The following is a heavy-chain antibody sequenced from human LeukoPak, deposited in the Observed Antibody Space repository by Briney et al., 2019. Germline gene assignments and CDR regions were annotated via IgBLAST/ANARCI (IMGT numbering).Heavy chain of an antibody. CDR1: GFTFSKYW. CDR3: ARDQRATASTGSYFDY. V-gene: IGHV3-74*01. D-gene: IGHD1-1*01. Sequence: GGSLRLSCAASGFTFSKYWMLWVRQAPGKGLESVSRINTDGTVTTYADSVKGRFTVSRDNADNTMFLQMNSVRDEDTAVYYCARDQRATASTGSYFDYWGQGTLVTVSS. J-gene: IGHJ4*02. CDR2: INTDGTVT.